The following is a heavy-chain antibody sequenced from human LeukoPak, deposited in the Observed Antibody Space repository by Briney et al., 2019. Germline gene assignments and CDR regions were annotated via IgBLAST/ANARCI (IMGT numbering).Heavy chain of an antibody. Sequence: GGSLRLSCAASGFTLSNYAMNWVRQAPGKGLEWVSYISSSGSIIYYADSVKGRFTISRDNAKNSLYLQMNSLRAEDTAVYYCAELGITMIGGVWGKGTTVTISS. V-gene: IGHV3-48*03. J-gene: IGHJ6*04. D-gene: IGHD3-10*02. CDR1: GFTLSNYA. CDR3: AELGITMIGGV. CDR2: ISSSGSII.